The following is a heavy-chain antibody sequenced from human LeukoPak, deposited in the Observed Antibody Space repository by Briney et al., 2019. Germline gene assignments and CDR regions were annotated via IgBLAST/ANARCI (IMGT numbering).Heavy chain of an antibody. D-gene: IGHD6-19*01. Sequence: ASVKVSCKASGYTFTGYCMHWVRQAPGQGLEWTGRINPNSGGTNYAQKFQGRVTMTRDTSISTAYMELSRLRSDDTAVYYCARSGYSSGWPRGGAFDIWGQGTMVTVSS. CDR1: GYTFTGYC. J-gene: IGHJ3*02. V-gene: IGHV1-2*06. CDR3: ARSGYSSGWPRGGAFDI. CDR2: INPNSGGT.